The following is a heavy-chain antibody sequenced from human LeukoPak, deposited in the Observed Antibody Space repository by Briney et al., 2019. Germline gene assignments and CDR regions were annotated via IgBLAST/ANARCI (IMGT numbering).Heavy chain of an antibody. V-gene: IGHV1-58*02. CDR3: AAGLWFGDQLDY. Sequence: GASVKVSCKASGFTFTSSAMQWVRQARGQRLEWIGWIVVGSGNTNYAQKFQERVTITRDMSTSTAYMELSSLRSEDTAVYYCAAGLWFGDQLDYWGQGTLVTVSS. D-gene: IGHD3-10*01. J-gene: IGHJ4*02. CDR2: IVVGSGNT. CDR1: GFTFTSSA.